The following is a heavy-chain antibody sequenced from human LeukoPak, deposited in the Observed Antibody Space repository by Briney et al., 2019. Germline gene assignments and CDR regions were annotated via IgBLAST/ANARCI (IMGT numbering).Heavy chain of an antibody. CDR2: INHSGST. CDR3: ARCSAIQLWFYY. CDR1: GASLSGYY. V-gene: IGHV4-34*01. D-gene: IGHD5-18*01. J-gene: IGHJ4*02. Sequence: SETLSLTCAVYGASLSGYYWSWIRQPPGKGLEWIGEINHSGSTNYNPSLKSRVTISVDTSKNQFSLKLSSVTAADTAVYYCARCSAIQLWFYYWGQGTLVTVSS.